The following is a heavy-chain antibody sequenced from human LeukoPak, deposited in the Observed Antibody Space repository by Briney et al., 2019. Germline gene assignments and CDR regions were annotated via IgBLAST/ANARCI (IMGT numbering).Heavy chain of an antibody. J-gene: IGHJ6*02. V-gene: IGHV1-8*01. Sequence: GASVKVSCKASGYTCTSYDINWGRQATAQGLEWMGWMNPNSGNTAYAQKFQGRVTMNRNNSLSTAYLELSSVRSEDTAVYYCARAVAVSGSYLGYYGMDVWGQGTTVTVSS. CDR3: ARAVAVSGSYLGYYGMDV. CDR1: GYTCTSYD. CDR2: MNPNSGNT. D-gene: IGHD1-26*01.